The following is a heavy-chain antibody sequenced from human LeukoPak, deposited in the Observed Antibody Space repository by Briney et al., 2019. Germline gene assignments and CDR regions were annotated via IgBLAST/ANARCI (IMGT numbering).Heavy chain of an antibody. D-gene: IGHD3-3*01. CDR3: ARDHSLEYGNWFDP. V-gene: IGHV3-30*04. CDR2: ISYDGSTK. Sequence: GGSLRLSCAASGFTFSSYAMHWVRQPPGKGLEWVTTISYDGSTKYYTDSVKGRFTISRDNSKNTLYLQMNSLRTEDTALYYCARDHSLEYGNWFDPWGQGTLVTVSS. CDR1: GFTFSSYA. J-gene: IGHJ5*02.